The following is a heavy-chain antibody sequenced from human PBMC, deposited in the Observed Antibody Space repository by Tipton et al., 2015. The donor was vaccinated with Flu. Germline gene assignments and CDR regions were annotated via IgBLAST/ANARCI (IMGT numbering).Heavy chain of an antibody. J-gene: IGHJ6*02. CDR2: IYYSGST. Sequence: TLSLTCTVSGGSISSSSYYWGWIRQPPGKGLEWIGSIYYSGSTYYNPSLKSRVTISVDTSKNQFSLKLSSVTAADTAVYYCARQRGEIAAAGTHYYYYGMDVWGQGP. CDR1: GGSISSSSYY. CDR3: ARQRGEIAAAGTHYYYYGMDV. D-gene: IGHD6-13*01. V-gene: IGHV4-39*01.